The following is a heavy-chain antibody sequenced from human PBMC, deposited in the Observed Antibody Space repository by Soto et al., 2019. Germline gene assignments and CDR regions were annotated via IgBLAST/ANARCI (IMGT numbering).Heavy chain of an antibody. CDR3: AKDPYYDILTGYYTDWWFDP. D-gene: IGHD3-9*01. J-gene: IGHJ5*02. CDR1: GFTFSSYA. Sequence: GGSLRLSCAASGFTFSSYAMSWVRQAPGKGLEWVSAISGSGGSTYYADSVKGRFTISRDNSKNTLYLQMNSLRAEDTAVYYCAKDPYYDILTGYYTDWWFDPWGQGTLVTVSS. CDR2: ISGSGGST. V-gene: IGHV3-23*01.